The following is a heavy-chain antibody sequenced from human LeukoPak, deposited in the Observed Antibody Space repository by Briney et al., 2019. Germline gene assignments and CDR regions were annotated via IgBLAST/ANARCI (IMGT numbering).Heavy chain of an antibody. CDR2: INPNSGGT. D-gene: IGHD4-11*01. CDR3: ARGRGQTTVTTKNYYYYMDV. Sequence: ASVKVSCKASGYTFTGYYMHWVRQAPGQGLEWMGWINPNSGGTNYAQKVQGRVTMTRDTSISTAYMELSRLRSDDTAVYYCARGRGQTTVTTKNYYYYMDVWGKGTTVTVSS. J-gene: IGHJ6*03. V-gene: IGHV1-2*02. CDR1: GYTFTGYY.